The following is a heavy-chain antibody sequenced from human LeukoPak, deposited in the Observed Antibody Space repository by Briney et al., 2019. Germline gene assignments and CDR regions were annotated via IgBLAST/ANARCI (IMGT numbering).Heavy chain of an antibody. J-gene: IGHJ4*02. D-gene: IGHD6-19*01. CDR3: ATAPDSGWYFYYFDY. Sequence: ASVKVSCKVSGYTLTELSMHWVRQAPGQGLEWMGGFDPEDGETIYAQKFQGRVTMTEDTSTDTAYMELSSLRSEDTAVYYCATAPDSGWYFYYFDYWGQGTLVTVSS. V-gene: IGHV1-24*01. CDR2: FDPEDGET. CDR1: GYTLTELS.